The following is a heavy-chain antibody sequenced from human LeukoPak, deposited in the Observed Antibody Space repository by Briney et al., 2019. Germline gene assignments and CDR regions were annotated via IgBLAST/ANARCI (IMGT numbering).Heavy chain of an antibody. D-gene: IGHD1-26*01. Sequence: GRSLRLSCAASGITFRTFVIYWVRQAPGKGLEWVAVISYDGSNKYYADSVKGRFTISRDNSKNTLYLQMNSLRAEDTAVYYCARDGKYYFDYWGQGTLVTVSS. J-gene: IGHJ4*02. CDR3: ARDGKYYFDY. CDR2: ISYDGSNK. CDR1: GITFRTFV. V-gene: IGHV3-30-3*01.